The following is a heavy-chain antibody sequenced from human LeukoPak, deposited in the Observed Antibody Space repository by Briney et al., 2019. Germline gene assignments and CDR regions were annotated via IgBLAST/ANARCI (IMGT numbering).Heavy chain of an antibody. J-gene: IGHJ4*02. CDR1: GFTFSSYG. CDR2: IRYDRSNK. CDR3: ARDSSSGYFFDS. Sequence: GGSLRLSCAASGFTFSSYGMHWVRQAPGKGLEWVAFIRYDRSNKYYADSVKGRFTISRDNSKNTLYLQMNSLRAEDTAVYYCARDSSSGYFFDSWGQGTLVTVSS. D-gene: IGHD6-13*01. V-gene: IGHV3-30*02.